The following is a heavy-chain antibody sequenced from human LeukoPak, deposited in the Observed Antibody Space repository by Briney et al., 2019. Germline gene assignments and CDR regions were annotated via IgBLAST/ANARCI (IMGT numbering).Heavy chain of an antibody. J-gene: IGHJ4*02. V-gene: IGHV4-61*02. D-gene: IGHD6-6*01. CDR2: IYTSGST. CDR3: AREPWDSSSPYFDY. Sequence: PSETLSLTCTVSGGSISGGTYYWSWIRQPAGKGLEWIGRIYTSGSTNYNPSLKSRVTISVDTSKNQFSLKLSSVTAADTAVYYCAREPWDSSSPYFDYWGQGTLVTVSS. CDR1: GGSISGGTYY.